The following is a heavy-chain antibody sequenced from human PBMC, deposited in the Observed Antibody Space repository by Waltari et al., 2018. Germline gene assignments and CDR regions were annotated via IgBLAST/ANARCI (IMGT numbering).Heavy chain of an antibody. V-gene: IGHV1-69*04. CDR3: ARDHEAGTGSSDY. CDR2: IIPILGIA. J-gene: IGHJ4*02. CDR1: GGPFSSYA. Sequence: QVQLVQSGAEVKKPGSSVKVSCKASGGPFSSYAISWVRQAPGQGLEWMGRIIPILGIANYAQKFQGRVTITADKSTSTAYMELSSLRSEDTAVYYCARDHEAGTGSSDYWGQGTLVTVSS. D-gene: IGHD6-19*01.